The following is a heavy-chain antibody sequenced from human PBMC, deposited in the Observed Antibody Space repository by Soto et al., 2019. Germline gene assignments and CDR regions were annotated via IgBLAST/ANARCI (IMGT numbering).Heavy chain of an antibody. D-gene: IGHD3-10*01. CDR1: GFTFSDYY. CDR2: ISSSGSTI. CDR3: ARITMVRGVIINDYYYYMDV. Sequence: QVQLVESGGGLVKPGGSLRLSCAASGFTFSDYYMSWIRQAPGKGLEWVSYISSSGSTIYYADSVKGRFTSSRDNAKNSLYLQMNSLRAEDTAVYYCARITMVRGVIINDYYYYMDVWGKGTPVTVSS. J-gene: IGHJ6*03. V-gene: IGHV3-11*01.